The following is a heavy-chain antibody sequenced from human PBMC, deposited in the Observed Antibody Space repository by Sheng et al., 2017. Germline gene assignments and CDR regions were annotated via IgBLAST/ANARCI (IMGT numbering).Heavy chain of an antibody. D-gene: IGHD3-22*01. V-gene: IGHV3-7*05. J-gene: IGHJ3*02. CDR1: GFTFSSYW. CDR3: ARYSMIVSLRGGFDI. CDR2: IKQDGSEK. Sequence: EVQLVESGGGLVQPGGSLRLSCAASGFTFSSYWMSWVRQAPGKGLEWVANIKQDGSEKYYVDSVKGRFTISRDNAKNSLYLQMNSLRAEDTAVYYCARYSMIVSLRGGFDIWGQGTMVTVVF.